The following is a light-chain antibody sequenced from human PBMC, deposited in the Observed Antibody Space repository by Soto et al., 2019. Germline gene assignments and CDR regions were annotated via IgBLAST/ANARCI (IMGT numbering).Light chain of an antibody. CDR1: RSDVGAYNY. J-gene: IGLJ2*01. CDR3: CSYAGSYTFV. CDR2: DVS. V-gene: IGLV2-11*01. Sequence: QSALTQPRSVSGSPGQSVTISCTGTRSDVGAYNYVSWYQHHPGKAPKLMIYDVSKRPSGVPDRFSGSKSGNTASLTISGLQADDESDYYCCSYAGSYTFVFGGGTKVTVL.